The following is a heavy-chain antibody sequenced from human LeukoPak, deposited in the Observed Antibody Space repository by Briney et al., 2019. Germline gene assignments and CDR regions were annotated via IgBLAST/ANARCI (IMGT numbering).Heavy chain of an antibody. D-gene: IGHD3-3*01. CDR1: GFTFSSYA. CDR2: ISGSGGST. CDR3: AKDLGYVLRFFGPKDHDP. J-gene: IGHJ5*02. V-gene: IGHV3-23*01. Sequence: GGSLRLSCAASGFTFSSYAMSWVRQAPGKGLEWVSSISGSGGSTYYADSVKGRFTISRDNSKNTLYLQMNSLRAEDTAVYYCAKDLGYVLRFFGPKDHDPWGQGTLVTVSS.